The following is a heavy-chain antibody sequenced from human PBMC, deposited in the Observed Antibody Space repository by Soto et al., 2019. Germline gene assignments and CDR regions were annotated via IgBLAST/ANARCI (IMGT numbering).Heavy chain of an antibody. V-gene: IGHV4-34*01. J-gene: IGHJ4*02. CDR3: ARGSYYYDNSGYRH. Sequence: SETLSLTCAVHGGSFSGFFWTWTRQSPGKGLEWIGEINHSGRTNLNPYLKSRVTISVDTSKKQFSLNLSSVTAADTAVYYCARGSYYYDNSGYRHWGQGTLVTVSS. CDR2: INHSGRT. CDR1: GGSFSGFF. D-gene: IGHD3-22*01.